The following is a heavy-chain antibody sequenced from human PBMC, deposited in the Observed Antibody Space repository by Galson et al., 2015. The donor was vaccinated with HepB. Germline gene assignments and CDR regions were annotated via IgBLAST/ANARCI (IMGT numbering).Heavy chain of an antibody. J-gene: IGHJ4*02. CDR3: ARTKVFNIGAAAGTSTVFDY. D-gene: IGHD6-13*01. Sequence: PALVKPTQTLTLTCTFSGFSLSTSGMCVSWIRQPPGKALEWLARIDWDDDKYYSTSLKTRLTISKDTSKNQVVLTMTNMDPVDTATYYCARTKVFNIGAAAGTSTVFDYWGQGTPVTVSS. CDR2: IDWDDDK. CDR1: GFSLSTSGMC. V-gene: IGHV2-70*11.